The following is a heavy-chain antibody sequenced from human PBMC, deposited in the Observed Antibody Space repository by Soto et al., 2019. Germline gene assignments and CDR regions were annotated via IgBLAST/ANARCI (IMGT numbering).Heavy chain of an antibody. V-gene: IGHV1-2*04. D-gene: IGHD2-8*01. Sequence: ASVKVSCKASGYSFTDYHIHWVRQAPGQGLEWLGRINPKSGGTSTAQKFQGWVTMARDRSISTVYMELTRLRSDDTAVYFCARGHSTDCSNGVCSFFYNHEMDVWGQGTTVTVSS. CDR1: GYSFTDYH. CDR2: INPKSGGT. J-gene: IGHJ6*02. CDR3: ARGHSTDCSNGVCSFFYNHEMDV.